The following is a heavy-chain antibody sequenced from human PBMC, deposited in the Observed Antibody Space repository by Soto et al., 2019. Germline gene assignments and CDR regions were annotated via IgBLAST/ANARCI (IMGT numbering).Heavy chain of an antibody. CDR1: GFTFSSYW. V-gene: IGHV3-7*01. J-gene: IGHJ4*02. Sequence: GGSLRLSCEASGFTFSSYWMSWVRQAPGKGLERVANIKQDGSEKYYVDSVKGRFTISRDNAKNSLYLQMNSMRAVDTAVYYSARLTPEYRGYDLGNWGQRTLVTVS. CDR3: ARLTPEYRGYDLGN. CDR2: IKQDGSEK. D-gene: IGHD5-12*01.